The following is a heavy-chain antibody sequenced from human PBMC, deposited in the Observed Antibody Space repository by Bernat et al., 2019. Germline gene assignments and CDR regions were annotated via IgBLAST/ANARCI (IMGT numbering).Heavy chain of an antibody. V-gene: IGHV3-49*04. CDR3: TRAGSVVVPAAMRGFNYYYYYMDV. Sequence: EVQLVESGGGLVQPGRSLRLSCTASGFTFGDYAMSWVRQAPGKGLEWVGCIRSKAYGGTTEYAASVKGRFTISRDDSKSIAYLQMNSLKTEDTAVYYCTRAGSVVVPAAMRGFNYYYYYMDVWGKGTTVTVSS. CDR2: IRSKAYGGTT. J-gene: IGHJ6*03. D-gene: IGHD2-2*01. CDR1: GFTFGDYA.